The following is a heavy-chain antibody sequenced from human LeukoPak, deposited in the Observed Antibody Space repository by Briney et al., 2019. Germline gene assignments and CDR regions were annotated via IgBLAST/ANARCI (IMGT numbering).Heavy chain of an antibody. CDR1: GFAFSSYA. Sequence: GGSLRLSCAASGFAFSSYAMSWVRQAPGKGLEWVSDISGSGGRTYYADSVKGRFTISRDNSKNTLYLQMNSLRAEDTAVYYCAKVRYFDWLSPFNWFDPWGQGTLVTVSS. V-gene: IGHV3-23*01. D-gene: IGHD3-9*01. CDR2: ISGSGGRT. CDR3: AKVRYFDWLSPFNWFDP. J-gene: IGHJ5*02.